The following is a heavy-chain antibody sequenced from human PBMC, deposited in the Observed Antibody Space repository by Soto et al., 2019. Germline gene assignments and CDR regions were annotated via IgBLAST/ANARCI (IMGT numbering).Heavy chain of an antibody. J-gene: IGHJ4*02. CDR2: IYYSGST. CDR1: GGSISSYY. Sequence: SETLSLTCTVSGGSISSYYWSWIRQPPGKGLEWIGYIYYSGSTNYNPSLKSRVTISVDTSKNQFSLKLSSVTAADTAVYYCARGSGYDFCGFDYWGQGPLVTISS. CDR3: ARGSGYDFCGFDY. V-gene: IGHV4-59*01. D-gene: IGHD5-12*01.